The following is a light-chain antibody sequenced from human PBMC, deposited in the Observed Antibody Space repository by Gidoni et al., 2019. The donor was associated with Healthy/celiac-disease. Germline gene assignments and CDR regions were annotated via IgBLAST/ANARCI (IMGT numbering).Light chain of an antibody. CDR1: QSISSW. Sequence: DIQMTQSPSTLSASVGDRVTITCRASQSISSWLAWYQQKSGVPSRFSGSGSGTEFTLTISSLHPDDFATYYCQQYNSYGMYTFGQGTKLEIK. J-gene: IGKJ2*01. CDR3: QQYNSYGMYT. V-gene: IGKV1-5*01.